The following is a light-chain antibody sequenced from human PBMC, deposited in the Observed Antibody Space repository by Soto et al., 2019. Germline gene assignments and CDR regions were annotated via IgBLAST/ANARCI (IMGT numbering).Light chain of an antibody. J-gene: IGLJ2*01. Sequence: QSALTQPPSASGSPGQSVTISCTGTSSDVGGYNYVFWYQQHPGTAPKLMIYEVTKRPSGVPDRFSGSKSGNTASLTVSGLQAEDEADYYCSSYAGSNTVVFGGGTKLTVL. CDR1: SSDVGGYNY. CDR3: SSYAGSNTVV. CDR2: EVT. V-gene: IGLV2-8*01.